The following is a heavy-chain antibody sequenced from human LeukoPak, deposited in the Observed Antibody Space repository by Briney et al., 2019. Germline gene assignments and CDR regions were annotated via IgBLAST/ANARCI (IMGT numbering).Heavy chain of an antibody. CDR2: IYYSGST. Sequence: SETLSLTCTVSGGSISSYYWSWIRQPPGKGLEWIGYIYYSGSTNYNPSLKSRVTISVDTSKNQFSLKLSSVTAADTAVYYCARHYYDFWSGYRGDWFDPWGQGTLVTVSS. D-gene: IGHD3-3*01. CDR1: GGSISSYY. V-gene: IGHV4-59*08. J-gene: IGHJ5*02. CDR3: ARHYYDFWSGYRGDWFDP.